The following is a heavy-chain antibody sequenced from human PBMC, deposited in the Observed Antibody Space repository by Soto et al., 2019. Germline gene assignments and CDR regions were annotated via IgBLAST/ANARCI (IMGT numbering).Heavy chain of an antibody. CDR1: GFTFSSYG. D-gene: IGHD3-22*01. CDR3: AKENHSSGYGSYFDY. CDR2: ISKDGGTK. V-gene: IGHV3-30*18. Sequence: QVQLVESGGGVVQPGRSLRLSCAASGFTFSSYGMHWVRQAPGKGLEWVAVISKDGGTKYDADSVKGRFTISRDNSKNTLYLQMNSLRAEDTAVYYCAKENHSSGYGSYFDYWGQGPLVTVSS. J-gene: IGHJ4*02.